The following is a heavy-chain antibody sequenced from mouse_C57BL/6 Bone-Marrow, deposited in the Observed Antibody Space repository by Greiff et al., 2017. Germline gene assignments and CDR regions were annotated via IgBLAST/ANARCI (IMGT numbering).Heavy chain of an antibody. CDR1: GYTFTSYW. CDR3: ARGWLLRFDY. Sequence: LQESGAELVKPGASVKLSCKASGYTFTSYWMHWVKQRPGQGLEWIGMIHPNSGSTNYNEKFKSKATLTVDKSSSTAYMQLSSLTSEDSAVYYCARGWLLRFDYWGQGTTLTVSS. V-gene: IGHV1-64*01. J-gene: IGHJ2*01. CDR2: IHPNSGST. D-gene: IGHD2-3*01.